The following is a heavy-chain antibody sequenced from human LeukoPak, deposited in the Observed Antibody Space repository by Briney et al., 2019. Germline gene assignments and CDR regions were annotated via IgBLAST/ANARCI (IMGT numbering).Heavy chain of an antibody. D-gene: IGHD6-19*01. V-gene: IGHV3-48*04. CDR2: ISNSGSSI. Sequence: GGSLRLSCAASGFTFSSYGMSWVRQAPGKGLEWVSYISNSGSSIYYADSVKGRFTISRDNAKNSLYLQMNSLRAEDTAVYYCARGLRIAVAGNIDYWGQGTLVTVSS. CDR3: ARGLRIAVAGNIDY. CDR1: GFTFSSYG. J-gene: IGHJ4*02.